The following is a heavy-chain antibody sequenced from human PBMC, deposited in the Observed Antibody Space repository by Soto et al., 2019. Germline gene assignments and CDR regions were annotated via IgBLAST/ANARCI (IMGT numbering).Heavy chain of an antibody. V-gene: IGHV4-34*01. J-gene: IGHJ5*02. CDR3: ARVRGGIAAAGSINWFDP. CDR1: GGSFSGYS. D-gene: IGHD6-13*01. CDR2: INHSGST. Sequence: TSETLSLTCAVYGGSFSGYSWSWIRQPPGKGLEWIGEINHSGSTNYNPSLKSRVTISIDTSKNQFSLKLSSVTAADTAVYYCARVRGGIAAAGSINWFDPWGQGTLVTVSS.